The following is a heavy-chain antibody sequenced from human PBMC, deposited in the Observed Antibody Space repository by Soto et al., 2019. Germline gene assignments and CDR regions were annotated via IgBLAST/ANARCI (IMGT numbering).Heavy chain of an antibody. Sequence: SETLSLTCTVSGGSISSSSYYWGWICQPPGKGLEWIGSIYYSGSTYYNPSLKSRVTISVDTSKNQFSLKLSSVTAADTAVYYCARGKISGGAFDIWGQGTMVTVSS. CDR1: GGSISSSSYY. V-gene: IGHV4-39*07. J-gene: IGHJ3*02. D-gene: IGHD6-25*01. CDR3: ARGKISGGAFDI. CDR2: IYYSGST.